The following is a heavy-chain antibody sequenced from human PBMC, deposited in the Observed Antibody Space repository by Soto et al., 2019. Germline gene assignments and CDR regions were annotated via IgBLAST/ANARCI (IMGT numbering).Heavy chain of an antibody. J-gene: IGHJ4*02. Sequence: QVQLQESGPGLVKPSGTLSLTCAVSGDSISNTNWWSWVRQPPGKGLEWIGEIYHSGSTNYNPSPKSRVNVSVEKAKNQFSLKLNSVAAAETALYYCARVGYYFGSGTWDWGQGTLVTVSS. D-gene: IGHD3-10*01. CDR2: IYHSGST. CDR1: GDSISNTNW. CDR3: ARVGYYFGSGTWD. V-gene: IGHV4-4*02.